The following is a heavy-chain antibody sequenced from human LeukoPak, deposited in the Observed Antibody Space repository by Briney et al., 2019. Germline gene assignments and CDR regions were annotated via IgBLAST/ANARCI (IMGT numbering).Heavy chain of an antibody. D-gene: IGHD5-24*01. CDR3: ARDVDGYNFYYFDY. Sequence: SETLSLTCTVSGGSISSYYWSWIRQPPGKGLEWIGYIYYRGSTNYNPSLKSRVTISVDTSKNQFSLKLSSVTAADTAVYYCARDVDGYNFYYFDYWGQGTLVTVSS. V-gene: IGHV4-59*01. CDR2: IYYRGST. CDR1: GGSISSYY. J-gene: IGHJ4*02.